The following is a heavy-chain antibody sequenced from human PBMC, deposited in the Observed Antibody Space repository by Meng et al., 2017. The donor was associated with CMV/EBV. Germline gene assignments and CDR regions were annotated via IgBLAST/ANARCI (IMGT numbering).Heavy chain of an antibody. J-gene: IGHJ6*02. CDR2: IIPIFGTA. Sequence: SAKVSCKASAGTFSSYAISWVRQAPGQGLEWMGGIIPIFGTANYAQKFQGRVTITTDESTSTAYMELSSLRSEDTAVYYCARPYYDILTDYYYYYGMDVWGQGTTVTVSS. V-gene: IGHV1-69*05. CDR1: AGTFSSYA. CDR3: ARPYYDILTDYYYYYGMDV. D-gene: IGHD3-9*01.